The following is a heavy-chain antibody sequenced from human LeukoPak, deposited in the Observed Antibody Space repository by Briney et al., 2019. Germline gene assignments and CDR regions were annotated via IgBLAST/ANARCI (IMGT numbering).Heavy chain of an antibody. CDR2: ISGSGGST. D-gene: IGHD6-19*01. CDR3: AKVGYSSGRYGEYYFDY. V-gene: IGHV3-23*01. Sequence: GGSLRLSCAASGFTFSSYAMSWVRQAPGKGLEWVSAISGSGGSTYYADSVKGRFTISRDNSKNTLYLQMNSLRAEDTAVYYCAKVGYSSGRYGEYYFDYWGQGTLVTVSS. CDR1: GFTFSSYA. J-gene: IGHJ4*02.